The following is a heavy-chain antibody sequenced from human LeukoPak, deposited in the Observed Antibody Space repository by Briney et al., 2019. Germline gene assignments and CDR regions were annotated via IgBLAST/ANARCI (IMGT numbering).Heavy chain of an antibody. V-gene: IGHV3-23*01. J-gene: IGHJ6*02. CDR2: ISGSGGST. CDR1: GFTFSSYA. CDR3: AKDSETVVVSAYYYYGMDV. Sequence: GGSLRLSCAASGFTFSSYAMSWVRQAPGKGLEWVSAISGSGGSTYYADSVKGRFTISRDSSKNTLYLQMNSLRAEDTAVYYCAKDSETVVVSAYYYYGMDVWGQGTTVTVSS. D-gene: IGHD2-2*01.